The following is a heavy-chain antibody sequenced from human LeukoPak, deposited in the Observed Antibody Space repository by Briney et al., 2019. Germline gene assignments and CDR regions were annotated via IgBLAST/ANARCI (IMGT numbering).Heavy chain of an antibody. CDR1: GFTFSNYW. J-gene: IGHJ5*01. CDR2: IKGDGSHT. V-gene: IGHV3-74*01. Sequence: GGSLRLSCAASGFTFSNYWMHWVRQAPGKGLVWVSRIKGDGSHTVYAGSVKGRFTISRDNAKNTLYLQMKSLRDEDTAVYYCVRDWDHFDFDSWGQGTLVTASS. CDR3: VRDWDHFDFDS. D-gene: IGHD1-14*01.